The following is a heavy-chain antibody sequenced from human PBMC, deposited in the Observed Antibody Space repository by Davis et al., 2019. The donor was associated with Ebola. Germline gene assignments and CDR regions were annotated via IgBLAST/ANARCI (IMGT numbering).Heavy chain of an antibody. J-gene: IGHJ3*01. CDR1: VFTFSSYS. V-gene: IGHV3-21*04. D-gene: IGHD2/OR15-2a*01. CDR3: AKDNRNIWSEV. CDR2: ISSSSSYI. Sequence: GESLKISCAASVFTFSSYSMNWVRQAPGKGLEWVSSISSSSSYIYYADSVKGRFTISRDNSKNTLYLQMNGLRVEDTAIYYCAKDNRNIWSEVWGQGTMVTVSS.